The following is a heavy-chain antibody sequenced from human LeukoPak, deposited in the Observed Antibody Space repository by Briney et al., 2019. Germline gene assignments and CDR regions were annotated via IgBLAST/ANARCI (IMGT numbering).Heavy chain of an antibody. J-gene: IGHJ4*02. Sequence: SGPTLVNXTQTLTLTCTFSGFSLSTSGVGVGWIRQPPGKALEWLALIYWNDDKRYSPSLKSRLTITKDNSKNQVVLTMTNMDPVDTATYYCAHYGHYYDSSGLCYWGQGTLVTVSS. D-gene: IGHD3-22*01. CDR1: GFSLSTSGVG. CDR3: AHYGHYYDSSGLCY. CDR2: IYWNDDK. V-gene: IGHV2-5*01.